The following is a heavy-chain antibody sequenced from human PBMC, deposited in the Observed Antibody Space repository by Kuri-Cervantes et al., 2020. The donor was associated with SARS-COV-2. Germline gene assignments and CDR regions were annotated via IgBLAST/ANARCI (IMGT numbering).Heavy chain of an antibody. J-gene: IGHJ4*02. CDR2: IYHSGST. D-gene: IGHD2-2*01. Sequence: GSLRLCCAVSGGSISSSNWWSWVRQPPGKGLEWIGEIYHSGSTNYNPSLKSRVTISVDKSKNQFSLKLSSVTAADTAVYYCARSTGIVVVPAAIWDYFDYWGQGTLVTVSS. CDR3: ARSTGIVVVPAAIWDYFDY. CDR1: GGSISSSNW. V-gene: IGHV4-4*02.